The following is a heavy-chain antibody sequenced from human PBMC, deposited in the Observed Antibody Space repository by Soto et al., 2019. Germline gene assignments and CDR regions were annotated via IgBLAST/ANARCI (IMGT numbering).Heavy chain of an antibody. Sequence: QVQLVQSGAEVKKPGASVKVSCKVSGYTLNEVAMHWVRQAPGKGLEWLGGFDPDEAATIYAQHFQGRVTMTEDTSTDTVYMELSSLISEDTALYFCTTYHGDYNFDHWGQGTLVTVSS. D-gene: IGHD4-17*01. CDR1: GYTLNEVA. CDR3: TTYHGDYNFDH. CDR2: FDPDEAAT. V-gene: IGHV1-24*01. J-gene: IGHJ5*02.